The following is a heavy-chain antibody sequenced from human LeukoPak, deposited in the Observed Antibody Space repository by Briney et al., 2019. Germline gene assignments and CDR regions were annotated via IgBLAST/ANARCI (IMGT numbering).Heavy chain of an antibody. J-gene: IGHJ5*02. CDR2: INWNGGST. Sequence: GGSLRLSCAASGFTFSSYEINWVRQAPGKGLEWVSGINWNGGSTGYADSVKGRFTISRDNAKNSLYLQMNSLRPEDTALYYCARGVISSWGGSWFDPWGQGTLVTVSS. CDR3: ARGVISSWGGSWFDP. CDR1: GFTFSSYE. V-gene: IGHV3-20*04. D-gene: IGHD6-13*01.